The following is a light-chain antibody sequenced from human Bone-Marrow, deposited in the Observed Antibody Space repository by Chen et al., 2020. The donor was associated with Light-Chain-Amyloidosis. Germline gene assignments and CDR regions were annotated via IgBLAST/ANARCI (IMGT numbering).Light chain of an antibody. CDR3: SSFTSSSSYV. V-gene: IGLV2-14*01. CDR2: AGS. CDR1: SGDVGTYNY. Sequence: QSALTQPASVSGSPGQSITISCTGTSGDVGTYNYVSWYQQHPGKAPKVMIYAGSNRPSGVSNRFSGSKSGNTASLTISGLQSDDEADYYCSSFTSSSSYVFGPVTKVTVL. J-gene: IGLJ1*01.